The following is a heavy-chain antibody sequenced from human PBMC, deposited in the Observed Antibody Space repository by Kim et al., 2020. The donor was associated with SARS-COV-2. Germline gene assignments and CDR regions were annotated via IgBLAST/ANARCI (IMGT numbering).Heavy chain of an antibody. CDR2: IYYSGTT. CDR1: GGSISSGGYY. V-gene: IGHV4-31*03. CDR3: ARVEVAANNYFYYYGMVV. J-gene: IGHJ6*02. Sequence: SETLSLTCTVSGGSISSGGYYWSWVRQHPGKGLEYIGYIYYSGTTNYNPSLKSRVTISMDTSKSQFSLNLSAVTAADTAVYYCARVEVAANNYFYYYGMVVWGQGTTVTVSS. D-gene: IGHD2-15*01.